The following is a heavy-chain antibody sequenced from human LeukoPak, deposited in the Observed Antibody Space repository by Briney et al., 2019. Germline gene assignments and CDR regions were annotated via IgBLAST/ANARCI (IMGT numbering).Heavy chain of an antibody. V-gene: IGHV3-30-3*01. CDR3: APPVDY. CDR1: GFTFSSYA. CDR2: ISYDGSNK. J-gene: IGHJ4*02. Sequence: GGSLRLSCAASGFTFSSYAMHWVCQAPGKGLEWVAVISYDGSNKYYADSVKGRFTISRDNSKNTLYLQMNSLRAEDTAVYYCAPPVDYWGQGTLVTVSS.